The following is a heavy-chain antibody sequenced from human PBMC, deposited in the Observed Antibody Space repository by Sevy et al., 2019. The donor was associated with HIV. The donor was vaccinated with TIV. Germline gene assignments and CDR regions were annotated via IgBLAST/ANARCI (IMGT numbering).Heavy chain of an antibody. CDR3: ARSIVVVPAALFDY. CDR1: GYTFTGYY. V-gene: IGHV1-2*06. D-gene: IGHD2-2*01. Sequence: ASVKVSCKASGYTFTGYYMHWVRQAPGQGLEWMGRINPNSGGTNYAQKFQGRVTMTRDTSISTAYMELSRLGSDDTAVYYCARSIVVVPAALFDYRGQGTLVTVSS. CDR2: INPNSGGT. J-gene: IGHJ4*02.